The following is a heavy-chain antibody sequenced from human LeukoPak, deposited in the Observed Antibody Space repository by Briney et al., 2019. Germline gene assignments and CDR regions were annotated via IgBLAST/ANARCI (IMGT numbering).Heavy chain of an antibody. Sequence: GESLKICCKGSGYSFTSYWIGWVRQMPGKGLEWMGIIYPGDSDTRYSPSFQGQVTISADKSISTAYLQWSSLKASDTAMYYCARRTTYYYDSSDHYYFDYWGQGTLVTVSS. CDR2: IYPGDSDT. D-gene: IGHD3-22*01. J-gene: IGHJ4*02. CDR3: ARRTTYYYDSSDHYYFDY. V-gene: IGHV5-51*01. CDR1: GYSFTSYW.